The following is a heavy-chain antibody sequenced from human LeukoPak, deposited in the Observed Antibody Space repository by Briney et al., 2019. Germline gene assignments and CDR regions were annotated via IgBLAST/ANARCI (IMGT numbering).Heavy chain of an antibody. V-gene: IGHV1-2*02. CDR1: GYTFTAYY. Sequence: AASVKVSCKASGYTFTAYYMHWVRQAPGQGLEWMGWINPNSGGTNYQGRVTMTRDTSISTAYMELSRLRSDDTAVYYCARDRGGATRRGFDYWGQGTLVTVSS. CDR2: INPNSGGT. J-gene: IGHJ4*02. D-gene: IGHD1-26*01. CDR3: ARDRGGATRRGFDY.